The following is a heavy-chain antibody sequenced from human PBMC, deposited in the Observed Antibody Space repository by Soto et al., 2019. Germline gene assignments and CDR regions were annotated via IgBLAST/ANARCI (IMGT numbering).Heavy chain of an antibody. CDR2: IYPGDSDT. CDR1: GYSFTSYW. J-gene: IGHJ2*01. CDR3: ARRGGVRYWYFDL. V-gene: IGHV5-51*01. D-gene: IGHD1-26*01. Sequence: GESLKISCKGSGYSFTSYWIGWVRQMPGKGLEWMGIIYPGDSDTRYSPSFQGQVTISAHKSISTAYLQWSSLKAADTAMYYCARRGGVRYWYFDLWGRGTLVTVSS.